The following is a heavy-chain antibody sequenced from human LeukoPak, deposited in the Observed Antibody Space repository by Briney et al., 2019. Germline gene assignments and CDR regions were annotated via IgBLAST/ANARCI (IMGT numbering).Heavy chain of an antibody. V-gene: IGHV4-59*01. D-gene: IGHD6-13*01. CDR2: IYYSGAT. CDR3: ARGVYIAAAQYGF. J-gene: IGHJ4*02. CDR1: GGSISTYY. Sequence: PSETLSLTCTVSGGSISTYYWNWIRQPQGKGLEWIGYIYYSGATNYNPSLKSRVTISVDTSKNQFSLKLSSVTAADTAVYYCARGVYIAAAQYGFWGQGTLVTVSS.